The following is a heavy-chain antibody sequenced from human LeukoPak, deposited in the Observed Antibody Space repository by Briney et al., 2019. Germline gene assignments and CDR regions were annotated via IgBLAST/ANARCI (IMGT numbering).Heavy chain of an antibody. Sequence: GRSLRLSCPASGSTFTNYSMHWVRQAPGKGLEWVAVISVDGSNKFYAGSVRGRCTISRDNSKHTMSLQMDSLRSEDTAVYYCARDPRTSGTSRNYFESWGQGTLVTVSS. CDR3: ARDPRTSGTSRNYFES. CDR1: GSTFTNYS. D-gene: IGHD6-25*01. V-gene: IGHV3-30-3*01. J-gene: IGHJ4*02. CDR2: ISVDGSNK.